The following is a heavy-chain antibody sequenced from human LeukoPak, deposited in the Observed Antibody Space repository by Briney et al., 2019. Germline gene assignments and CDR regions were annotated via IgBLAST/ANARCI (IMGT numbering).Heavy chain of an antibody. J-gene: IGHJ6*03. Sequence: PSETLSLTCTVSGGSISSYYWSWIRQPPGKGLEWIGYISYSGSTNYNPSLKSRVTISVDTSKNQFSLKLSSVTAADTAVYYCAREYSRSIGDYYHYYMDVWGKGTTVTVSS. CDR2: ISYSGST. V-gene: IGHV4-59*01. D-gene: IGHD6-6*01. CDR3: AREYSRSIGDYYHYYMDV. CDR1: GGSISSYY.